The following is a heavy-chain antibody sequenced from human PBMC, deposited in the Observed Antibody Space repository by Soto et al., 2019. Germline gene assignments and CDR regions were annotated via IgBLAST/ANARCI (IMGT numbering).Heavy chain of an antibody. CDR2: IYYSGST. V-gene: IGHV4-59*01. Sequence: PSETLSLTCTVSGGSISSYYWSWIRQPPGKGLEWIGYIYYSGSTNYNPSLKSRVTISVDTSKNQFSLKLSSVTAADTAVYYCARDLSSDYGNAFDIWGQGTMVTVSS. CDR3: ARDLSSDYGNAFDI. CDR1: GGSISSYY. J-gene: IGHJ3*02. D-gene: IGHD4-17*01.